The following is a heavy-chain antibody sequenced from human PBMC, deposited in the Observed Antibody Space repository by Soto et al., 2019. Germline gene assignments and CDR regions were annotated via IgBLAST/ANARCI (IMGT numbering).Heavy chain of an antibody. V-gene: IGHV4-59*01. CDR1: GGSISSYY. D-gene: IGHD3-3*01. J-gene: IGHJ3*02. CDR3: ARARRNTRGYDFWSGPSAFDI. Sequence: PSETLSLTCTVSGGSISSYYWSWIRQPPGKGLEWIGYIYYSGSTNYNPSLKSRVTISVDTSKNQFSLKLSSVTAADTAVYYCARARRNTRGYDFWSGPSAFDIWGQGTMVTVSS. CDR2: IYYSGST.